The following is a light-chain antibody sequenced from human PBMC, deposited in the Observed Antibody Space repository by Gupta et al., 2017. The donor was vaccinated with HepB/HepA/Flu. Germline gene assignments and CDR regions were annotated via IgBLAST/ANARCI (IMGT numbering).Light chain of an antibody. V-gene: IGLV8-61*01. J-gene: IGLJ3*02. CDR1: SGSVSTTYY. Sequence: QTVVTQEPSFSVSPAGTLTLTCGLSSGSVSTTYYPSWYQQTPGQAPRTLIYSTNTRSSGVPDRFSGSLLGNKAALTITGAQADDESDYYCLLYLGRGSWVFGGGTKLTVL. CDR3: LLYLGRGSWV. CDR2: STN.